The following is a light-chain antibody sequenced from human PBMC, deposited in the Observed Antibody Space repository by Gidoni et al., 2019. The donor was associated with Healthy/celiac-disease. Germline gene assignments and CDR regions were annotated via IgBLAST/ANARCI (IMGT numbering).Light chain of an antibody. CDR2: WAS. CDR3: QQYYSTFVT. Sequence: DIVMTQSPDSLAVSLGERATLNCKSSQSILYSSNNKNYLAWYQQKPGQPPKLLIYWASTRESGVPDRFSGSGSGTDFTLTISSLQAEDVAVYYCQQYYSTFVTFGQGTKLEI. J-gene: IGKJ2*01. CDR1: QSILYSSNNKNY. V-gene: IGKV4-1*01.